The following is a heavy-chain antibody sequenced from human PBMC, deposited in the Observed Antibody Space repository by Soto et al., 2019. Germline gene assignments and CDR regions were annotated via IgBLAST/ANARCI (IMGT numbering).Heavy chain of an antibody. CDR1: GYTFSDYY. D-gene: IGHD2-2*01. CDR2: ISAYNGNT. Sequence: GASVKVSCKAGGYTFSDYYIQWVRQAPGQGLEWMGWISAYNGNTNYAQKLQGRVTMTTDTSTSTAYMELRSLRSDDTAVYYCARDYGFGERVPDQKGYYYYGMDVWGQGTTVTVSS. V-gene: IGHV1-18*04. CDR3: ARDYGFGERVPDQKGYYYYGMDV. J-gene: IGHJ6*02.